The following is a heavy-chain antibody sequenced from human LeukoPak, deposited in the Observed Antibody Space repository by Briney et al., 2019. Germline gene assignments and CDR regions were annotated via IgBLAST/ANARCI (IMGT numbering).Heavy chain of an antibody. D-gene: IGHD6-13*01. CDR3: ARGGWGSSSGNWFDP. J-gene: IGHJ5*02. CDR2: IIPIIGMA. CDR1: GGTFTRYG. V-gene: IGHV1-69*04. Sequence: SVTVSCKASGGTFTRYGINWVRQAPGQGLEWMGRIIPIIGMANYAKTFQGRDTINEEKSTKIAYMEVTTLRPEDTAMFYCARGGWGSSSGNWFDPWGQGTLVIVSS.